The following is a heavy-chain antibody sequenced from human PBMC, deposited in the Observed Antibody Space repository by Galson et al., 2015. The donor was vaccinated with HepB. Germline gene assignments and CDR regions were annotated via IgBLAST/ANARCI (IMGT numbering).Heavy chain of an antibody. V-gene: IGHV3-74*01. Sequence: SLRLSCAASDFTFGRYWMHWVRQAPGKGPVWVSRIESDGSSRTYADSVSGRFTISRDNARNTLYLQMDSLRAEDTAVYYCAREIAEPTYCGHTNCYLPFDYWGQGTLVTVSS. D-gene: IGHD2-21*01. CDR3: AREIAEPTYCGHTNCYLPFDY. CDR2: IESDGSSR. CDR1: DFTFGRYW. J-gene: IGHJ4*02.